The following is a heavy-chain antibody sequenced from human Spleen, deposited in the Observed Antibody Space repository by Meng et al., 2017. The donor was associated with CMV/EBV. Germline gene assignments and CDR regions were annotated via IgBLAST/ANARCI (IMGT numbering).Heavy chain of an antibody. CDR2: IYSGGGST. CDR1: GFRFDDYA. V-gene: IGHV3-23*03. CDR3: ARGFSFDY. Sequence: GESLKISCAASGFRFDDYAMTWVRQAPGKGLEWVSLIYSGGGSTHYADSVRGRFTISRDNSKNTLYLQMNSLGAEDTAVYYCARGFSFDYWGQGTLVTVSS. J-gene: IGHJ4*02.